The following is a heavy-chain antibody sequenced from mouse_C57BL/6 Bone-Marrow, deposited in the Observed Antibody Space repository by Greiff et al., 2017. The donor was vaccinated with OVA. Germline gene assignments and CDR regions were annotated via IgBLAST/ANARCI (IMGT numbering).Heavy chain of an antibody. V-gene: IGHV5-17*01. D-gene: IGHD1-1*01. J-gene: IGHJ1*03. Sequence: EVQLVESGGGLVKPGGSLKLSCAASGFTFSDYGMHWVRQAPEKGLEWVAYISSGSSTIYYADTVKGRFTISRDNAKNTLFLLMTSLRSEDTAMYYCANSFWYFDVWGTGTTVTVSS. CDR2: ISSGSSTI. CDR1: GFTFSDYG. CDR3: ANSFWYFDV.